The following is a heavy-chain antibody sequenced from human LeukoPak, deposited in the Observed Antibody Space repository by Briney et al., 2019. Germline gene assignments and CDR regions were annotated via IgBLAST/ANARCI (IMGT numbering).Heavy chain of an antibody. CDR2: IYYSGST. CDR3: ARLRRGTTGGLGVFDI. V-gene: IGHV4-59*01. J-gene: IGHJ3*02. Sequence: PSETLSLTCTVSGGSISSYYWSWIRQPPGKGLEWIGYIYYSGSTNYNPSLKSRVTISVDTSKDQFSLKLSSVTAADTAIYYCARLRRGTTGGLGVFDIWGQGTMVTVSS. CDR1: GGSISSYY. D-gene: IGHD2-8*02.